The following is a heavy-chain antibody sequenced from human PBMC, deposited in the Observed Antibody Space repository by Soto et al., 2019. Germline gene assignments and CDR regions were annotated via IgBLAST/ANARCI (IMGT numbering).Heavy chain of an antibody. V-gene: IGHV3-20*04. CDR1: GFTFDDYG. CDR3: ARDHPGSYYYYYGMDV. CDR2: INWNGGST. J-gene: IGHJ6*02. D-gene: IGHD1-26*01. Sequence: AGGSLRLSCAASGFTFDDYGMSWVRQAPGKGLEWVSGINWNGGSTGYADSVKGRFTISRDNAKNSLYLQMNSLRAEDTALYYCARDHPGSYYYYYGMDVWGQGTTVTVSS.